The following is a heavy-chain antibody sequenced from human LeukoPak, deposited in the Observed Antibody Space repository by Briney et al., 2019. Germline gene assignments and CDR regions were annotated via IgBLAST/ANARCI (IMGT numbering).Heavy chain of an antibody. V-gene: IGHV3-53*01. J-gene: IGHJ5*02. Sequence: GGSLRLSCAASGFTVSDNYMNWVRQAPGKGLEWVSIIYSGGNTYYADSVGGRFTIYRDNSKNTLYLQMNSLRVDDTGVYYCAKGAGNYHWGQGTLVTVSS. CDR3: AKGAGNYH. CDR2: IYSGGNT. CDR1: GFTVSDNY.